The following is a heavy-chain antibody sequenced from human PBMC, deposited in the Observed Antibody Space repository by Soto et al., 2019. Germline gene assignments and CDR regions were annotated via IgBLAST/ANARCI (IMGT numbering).Heavy chain of an antibody. CDR2: INHSGST. CDR3: ARGGHYYDSSSWVY. V-gene: IGHV4-34*01. Sequence: SETLSLTCAVYGGSFSGYYWSWIRQPPGKGLEWIGEINHSGSTNYNPSLKSRVTISVDTSKNQFSLKLSSVTAADTAVYYCARGGHYYDSSSWVYWGQGTLVTVSS. CDR1: GGSFSGYY. J-gene: IGHJ4*02. D-gene: IGHD3-22*01.